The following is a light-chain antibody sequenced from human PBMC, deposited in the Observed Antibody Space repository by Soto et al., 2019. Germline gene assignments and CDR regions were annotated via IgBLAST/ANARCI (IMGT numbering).Light chain of an antibody. CDR2: DAS. J-gene: IGKJ1*01. CDR1: QSISGW. V-gene: IGKV1-5*01. CDR3: QQYNSYWT. Sequence: DIQMTQSPSTLSASVGDRVTITCRASQSISGWLAWYQQKPGKAPKVLIYDASSLESGVPSRFSGSGSGTEFTLTISSLQPDDFATYYCQQYNSYWTFGQGTKVEIK.